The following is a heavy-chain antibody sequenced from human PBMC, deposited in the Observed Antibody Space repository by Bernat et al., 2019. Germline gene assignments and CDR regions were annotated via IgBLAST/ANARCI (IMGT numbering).Heavy chain of an antibody. CDR1: GGSFSDYD. CDR3: ARAKGAGVGVYIRKYYGRYMHL. D-gene: IGHD4-17*01. J-gene: IGHJ6*03. CDR2: IHHSGRT. V-gene: IGHV4-34*01. Sequence: QVQLQQWGAGLLKPSETLSLTCAVSGGSFSDYDWSWVRQPPGKGLEWIGEIHHSGRTNYNPSLKSRVTISVDTSKNQFSLSLSSVIAADAAVFYCARAKGAGVGVYIRKYYGRYMHLWGKGTTVTVSS.